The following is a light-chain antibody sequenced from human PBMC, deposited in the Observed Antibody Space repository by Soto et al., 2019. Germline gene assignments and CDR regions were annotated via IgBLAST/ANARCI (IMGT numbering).Light chain of an antibody. CDR3: KQYDNSSPT. Sequence: DIQMTQSPSTLSASVGDRVTITCRASQTIGRWLAWYQQKPGRAPNLLLYKASNLQSGVPSRSSGSGSGTEFTITITSLQPDDFATYYCKQYDNSSPTFGQGTKLEIK. J-gene: IGKJ2*01. V-gene: IGKV1-5*03. CDR2: KAS. CDR1: QTIGRW.